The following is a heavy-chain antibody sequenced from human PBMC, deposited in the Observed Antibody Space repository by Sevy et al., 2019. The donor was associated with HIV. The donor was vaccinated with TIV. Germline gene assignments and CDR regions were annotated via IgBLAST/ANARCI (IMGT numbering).Heavy chain of an antibody. D-gene: IGHD3-10*02. CDR2: ISYDGSSK. V-gene: IGHV3-30-3*01. CDR1: GFTFSSHT. CDR3: ARDGGYSVHFLPSGY. Sequence: GGSLRLSCAASGFTFSSHTMHWVRQAPGKGLEWMAAISYDGSSKYYADSVKGRFTISRDGSKNTRYLQMSSLRAGDTAVYYCARDGGYSVHFLPSGYWGQGTLVTVSS. J-gene: IGHJ4*02.